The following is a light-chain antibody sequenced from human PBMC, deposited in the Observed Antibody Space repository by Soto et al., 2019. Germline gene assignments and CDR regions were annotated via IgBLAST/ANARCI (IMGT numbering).Light chain of an antibody. J-gene: IGKJ2*01. CDR2: KAS. CDR1: QSISSW. CDR3: QQYNSYSYT. Sequence: DIQMTQSPSTLSASVGDRVTITCRASQSISSWLAWYQQKPGKAPKLLIYKASSLESRVPSRFSGSGSGTEFTLTIISLQPDDFATYYCQQYNSYSYTFGQGTKLEIK. V-gene: IGKV1-5*03.